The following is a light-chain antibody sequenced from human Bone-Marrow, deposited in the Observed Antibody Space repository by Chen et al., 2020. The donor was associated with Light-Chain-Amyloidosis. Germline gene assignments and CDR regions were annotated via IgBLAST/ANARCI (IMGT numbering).Light chain of an antibody. J-gene: IGLJ1*01. CDR1: SSDVGGDNH. CDR3: SSYTITNTLV. V-gene: IGLV2-14*01. CDR2: EVT. Sequence: HSALPQPASVSGSPGHSVTIPCTGTSSDVGGDNHVSWYQQHPDKAPKLMIYEVTNRPSWVPDRFSGSKSDNTASLTISGLQTEDEADYFCSSYTITNTLVFGSGTRITVL.